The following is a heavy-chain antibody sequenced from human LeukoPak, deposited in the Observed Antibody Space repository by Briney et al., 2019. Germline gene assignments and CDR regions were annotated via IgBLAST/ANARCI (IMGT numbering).Heavy chain of an antibody. D-gene: IGHD5-18*01. CDR2: ISAYNGNT. V-gene: IGHV1-18*01. J-gene: IGHJ4*02. CDR1: GYTFTRYG. CDR3: ARDRVGTAMVDY. Sequence: VASVKVSCKASGYTFTRYGISWVRQAPGQGLEWMGWISAYNGNTNYAQKLQGRGIITTDPSTSTAYMELRSLRSDDTAVYYCARDRVGTAMVDYWGQGTRVTVSS.